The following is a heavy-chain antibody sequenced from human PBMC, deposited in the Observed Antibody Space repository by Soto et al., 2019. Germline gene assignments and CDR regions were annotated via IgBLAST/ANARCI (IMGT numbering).Heavy chain of an antibody. J-gene: IGHJ5*02. Sequence: SETLSLTCTVSGYSISSGSYWAWIRQPPGKGPEWIARIYHGGTTFYNPSLKSRITISVDTSNNQFSLKLTSVTAADTAVYYCARTENEYSGSFTSAAFDPWGQGTLVTVSS. V-gene: IGHV4-38-2*02. CDR3: ARTENEYSGSFTSAAFDP. CDR1: GYSISSGSY. D-gene: IGHD6-6*01. CDR2: IYHGGTT.